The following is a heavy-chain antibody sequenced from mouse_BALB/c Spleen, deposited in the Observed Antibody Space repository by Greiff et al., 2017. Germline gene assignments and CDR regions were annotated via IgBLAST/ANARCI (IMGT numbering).Heavy chain of an antibody. CDR1: GYSITSDYS. D-gene: IGHD1-1*01. V-gene: IGHV3-1*02. CDR2: IHYSGST. J-gene: IGHJ2*01. Sequence: EVQLQESGPDLVKPSQSLSLTCTVSGYSITSDYSCHWTRQFPGNKLEWMDYIHYSGSTNYNPSLKSRISITRDTSKNQFFLQLNSVTTEDTATYYCAREGDYYGSFDYWGQGTTLTVSS. CDR3: AREGDYYGSFDY.